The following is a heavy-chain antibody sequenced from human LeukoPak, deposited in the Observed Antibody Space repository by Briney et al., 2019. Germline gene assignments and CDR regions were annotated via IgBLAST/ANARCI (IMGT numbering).Heavy chain of an antibody. CDR3: ARVGNDDFSPEINYYYYMDV. V-gene: IGHV3-21*01. J-gene: IGHJ6*03. CDR2: ISSSSSYI. Sequence: GGSLRLSCAASGFTFSSYSMNWVRQAPGKGLEWVSSISSSSSYIYYADSVKGRFTISRDNAKNSLYLQMNSLRAEDTAVYYCARVGNDDFSPEINYYYYMDVWGKGTTVTVSS. CDR1: GFTFSSYS. D-gene: IGHD3-3*01.